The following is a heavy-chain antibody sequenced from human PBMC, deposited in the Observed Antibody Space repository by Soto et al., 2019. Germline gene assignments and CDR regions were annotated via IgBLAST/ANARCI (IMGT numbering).Heavy chain of an antibody. CDR1: GFTFSSYS. CDR2: ISSSSSYI. CDR3: ARDNYDILTGYFQTLDAFDI. Sequence: GGSLRLSCAASGFTFSSYSMNWVRQAPGKGLEWVSSISSSSSYIYYADSVKGRFTISRDNAKNSLYLQMNSLRAEDTAVYYCARDNYDILTGYFQTLDAFDIWGQGTMVTVSS. D-gene: IGHD3-9*01. V-gene: IGHV3-21*01. J-gene: IGHJ3*02.